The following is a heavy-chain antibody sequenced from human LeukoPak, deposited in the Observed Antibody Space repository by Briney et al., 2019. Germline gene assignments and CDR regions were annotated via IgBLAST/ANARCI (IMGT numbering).Heavy chain of an antibody. CDR3: ARDRIAVAGTL. J-gene: IGHJ4*02. Sequence: GGSLRLSCAASGFTFSSYAMSWVRQAPGKGLEWVSSISSTGNTIYYADSVKGRFTISRDNAKNSLYLQMSSLKTEDTAVYYCARDRIAVAGTLWGQGTLVTVSS. V-gene: IGHV3-48*03. CDR2: ISSTGNTI. D-gene: IGHD6-19*01. CDR1: GFTFSSYA.